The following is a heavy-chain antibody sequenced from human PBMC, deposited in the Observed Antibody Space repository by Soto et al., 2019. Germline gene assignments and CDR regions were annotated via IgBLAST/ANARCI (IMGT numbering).Heavy chain of an antibody. CDR1: GYTFTSYD. V-gene: IGHV1-8*01. J-gene: IGHJ5*02. Sequence: QVPLVQSGAEVKKPGASVKVSCKASGYTFTSYDINWVRQATGQGLEWMGWMNPNSGNTGYAQKFQGRGTMTRNTSISTAYMELSSLRSADTAMYYCARGLEWSWSLDPWGQGTLVTVSS. D-gene: IGHD3-3*01. CDR3: ARGLEWSWSLDP. CDR2: MNPNSGNT.